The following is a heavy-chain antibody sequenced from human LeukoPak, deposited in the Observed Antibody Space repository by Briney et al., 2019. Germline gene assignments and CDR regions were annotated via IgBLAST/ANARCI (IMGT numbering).Heavy chain of an antibody. CDR2: ISTSNGDT. V-gene: IGHV1-18*01. J-gene: IGHJ5*02. CDR3: ARDPYHRLGPPLDL. D-gene: IGHD1-14*01. Sequence: GASVKVSCKASGYTFFSSDITWVRQAPGQGLEWIGRISTSNGDTNYAAKLQGRVTMTTDTSTSTVYMELGSLTFDDTAVYFCARDPYHRLGPPLDLWGQGTLATVSS. CDR1: GYTFFSSD.